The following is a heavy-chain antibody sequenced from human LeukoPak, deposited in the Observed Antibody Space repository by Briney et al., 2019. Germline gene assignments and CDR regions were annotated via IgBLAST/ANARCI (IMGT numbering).Heavy chain of an antibody. CDR2: ISYSAST. CDR3: ARQASCSSTNCYPFDY. D-gene: IGHD2-2*01. J-gene: IGHJ4*02. CDR1: GGSISSDY. V-gene: IGHV4-59*08. Sequence: SETLSLTCTVSGGSISSDYWSWIRQPPGKGLEWIGWISYSASTNYNPSLKTRVTISVDTSKNQFSLKLSSVTAADTAVYYCARQASCSSTNCYPFDYWGQGTLVTVSS.